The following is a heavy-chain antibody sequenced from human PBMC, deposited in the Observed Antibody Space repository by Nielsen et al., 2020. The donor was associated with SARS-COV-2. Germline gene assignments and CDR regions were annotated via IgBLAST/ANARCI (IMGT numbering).Heavy chain of an antibody. CDR3: ARDGNGDDSYGLDV. Sequence: GESLKISCAASGFIFSSSAMTWVRQAPGKALEWVSSISSSGGSPSGGSTLYADSVKGRFTISRDSSKNTVSLQMDSLRAEDTAVYYCARDGNGDDSYGLDVWGQGATVTVSS. V-gene: IGHV3-23*01. CDR2: ISSSGGSPSGGST. D-gene: IGHD4-17*01. CDR1: GFIFSSSA. J-gene: IGHJ6*02.